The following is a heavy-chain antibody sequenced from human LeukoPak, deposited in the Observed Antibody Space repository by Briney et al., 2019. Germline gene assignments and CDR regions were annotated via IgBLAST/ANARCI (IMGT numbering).Heavy chain of an antibody. CDR2: LRIGGAT. V-gene: IGHV4-39*01. D-gene: IGHD1-26*01. CDR1: GGSINSDNHY. J-gene: IGHJ3*01. CDR3: ARFILGTIENA. Sequence: SETLSLTCAVSGGSINSDNHYWGWIRQPPGKGLEWIGTLRIGGATDYSPSLKGRITISGDTSKNQVSLRLSSVTAADTAIYYCARFILGTIENAWGQGTMVTVSS.